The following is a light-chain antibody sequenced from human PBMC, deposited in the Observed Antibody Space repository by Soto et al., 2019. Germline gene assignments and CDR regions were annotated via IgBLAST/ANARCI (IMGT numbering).Light chain of an antibody. V-gene: IGLV2-14*01. CDR3: CSYTTSNTRQIV. CDR1: SSDVGGYNY. CDR2: DVS. J-gene: IGLJ1*01. Sequence: QSALTQPASLSGSPGQSITISCTGTSSDVGGYNYVSWYQQHPGKAPKFMIYDVSNRPSGVSNRFSGSKSGNTASLTISELQAEYEADYYCCSYTTSNTRQIVFGTGTKVTVL.